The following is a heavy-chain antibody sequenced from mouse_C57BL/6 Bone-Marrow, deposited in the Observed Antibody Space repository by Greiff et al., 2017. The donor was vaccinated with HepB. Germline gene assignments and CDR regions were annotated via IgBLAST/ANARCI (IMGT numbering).Heavy chain of an antibody. D-gene: IGHD1-1*01. Sequence: EVQRVESGGDLVKPGGSLKLSCAASGFTFSSYGMSWVRQTPDKRLEWVATISSGGSYTYYPDSVKGRFTISRDNAKNTLYLQMSSLKSEDTAMYYCEFITTVVAKAYWGQGTLVTVSA. CDR3: EFITTVVAKAY. CDR1: GFTFSSYG. V-gene: IGHV5-6*01. CDR2: ISSGGSYT. J-gene: IGHJ3*01.